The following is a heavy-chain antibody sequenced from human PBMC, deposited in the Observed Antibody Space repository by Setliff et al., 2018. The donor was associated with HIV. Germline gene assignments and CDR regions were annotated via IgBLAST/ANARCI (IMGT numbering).Heavy chain of an antibody. CDR3: AREYYDFWSGYSDAFHI. CDR1: GYTFTGYY. V-gene: IGHV1-2*02. D-gene: IGHD3-3*01. Sequence: GASVKVSCKASGYTFTGYYMHWVRQAPGQGLEWMGWINPNSGDTNYAQKFRGRVTMTRDMSINTVYLELSSLSSDDTAVYYCAREYYDFWSGYSDAFHIWGQGTMVTVSS. CDR2: INPNSGDT. J-gene: IGHJ3*02.